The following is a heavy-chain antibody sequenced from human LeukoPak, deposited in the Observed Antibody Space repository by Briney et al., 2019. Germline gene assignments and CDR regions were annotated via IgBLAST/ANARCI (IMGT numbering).Heavy chain of an antibody. Sequence: PSETLSLTCAVYGGSFSGYHWSWIRQPPGKGLEWIGEINHSGSTNYNPSLKSRVTISVDTSKNQFSLKLSSVTAADTAVYYCARHRLYFDYWGQGTLVTVSS. CDR3: ARHRLYFDY. CDR1: GGSFSGYH. CDR2: INHSGST. J-gene: IGHJ4*02. V-gene: IGHV4-34*01.